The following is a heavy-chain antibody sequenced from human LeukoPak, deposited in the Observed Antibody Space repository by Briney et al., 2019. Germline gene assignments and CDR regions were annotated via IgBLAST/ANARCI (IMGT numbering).Heavy chain of an antibody. V-gene: IGHV3-7*01. Sequence: GGSLRLSCAASGFTFSRYWMTWVRQAPGKGLEWVANINQDGSEKYYVDSVKGRFTISRDNGKNSLILQMNSLRPEDTAVYYCARDRHVYYDILTGYASYFEYWGQGALVTVSS. D-gene: IGHD3-9*01. J-gene: IGHJ4*02. CDR2: INQDGSEK. CDR3: ARDRHVYYDILTGYASYFEY. CDR1: GFTFSRYW.